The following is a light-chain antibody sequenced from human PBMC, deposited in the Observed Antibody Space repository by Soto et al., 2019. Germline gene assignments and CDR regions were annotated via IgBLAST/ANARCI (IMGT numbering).Light chain of an antibody. J-gene: IGKJ5*01. Sequence: IVMPQYPATLSVSPGERATLSCRASQSVSSNLAWYQQKPGQAPRLLMYGASTRATGIPARFSGSGSGTEFTLTISSLQSEDFAVYYCHQYNNWPPITFGQGTRLEIK. V-gene: IGKV3-15*01. CDR3: HQYNNWPPIT. CDR2: GAS. CDR1: QSVSSN.